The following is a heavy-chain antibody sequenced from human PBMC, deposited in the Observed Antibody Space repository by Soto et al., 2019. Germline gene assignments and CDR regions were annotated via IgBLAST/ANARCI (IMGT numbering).Heavy chain of an antibody. CDR2: IYNGGHT. V-gene: IGHV4-30-4*01. Sequence: SETLSLTCSVSGGSVDSVNHYWSWIRQPPGKGLEWIGYIYNGGHTFYNPSLKSRVKILVDKSRNQFSLRLSSVTAADTAVYFCSTSEYSSLSINWFDPWGQGALVTVSS. D-gene: IGHD6-6*01. CDR3: STSEYSSLSINWFDP. CDR1: GGSVDSVNHY. J-gene: IGHJ5*02.